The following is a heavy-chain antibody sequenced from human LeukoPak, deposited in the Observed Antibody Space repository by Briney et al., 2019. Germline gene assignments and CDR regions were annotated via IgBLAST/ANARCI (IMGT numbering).Heavy chain of an antibody. J-gene: IGHJ3*02. CDR2: IIPIFGTA. CDR3: ARASRNYYDSSGIDAFDI. Sequence: SMKVSCKASGGTFSSYAISWVRQAPGQGLEWMGRIIPIFGTANYAQKFQGRVTITTDESTSTAYMELSSLRSEDTAVYYCARASRNYYDSSGIDAFDIWGQGTMVTVSS. CDR1: GGTFSSYA. V-gene: IGHV1-69*05. D-gene: IGHD3-22*01.